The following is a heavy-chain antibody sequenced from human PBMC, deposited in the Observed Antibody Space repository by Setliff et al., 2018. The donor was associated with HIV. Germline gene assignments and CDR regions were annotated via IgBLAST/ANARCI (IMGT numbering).Heavy chain of an antibody. CDR1: GGSISSYY. V-gene: IGHV4-59*12. Sequence: SETLSLTCTVSGGSISSYYWGWIRQPPGKGLEWIGYIYYSGTTNYNPSLKSRVTISVDTSKNQFSLNLTSVTAADTAVYYCAQLTPRTHYFYGMDVWGQGTTVTVSS. CDR2: IYYSGTT. CDR3: AQLTPRTHYFYGMDV. J-gene: IGHJ6*02.